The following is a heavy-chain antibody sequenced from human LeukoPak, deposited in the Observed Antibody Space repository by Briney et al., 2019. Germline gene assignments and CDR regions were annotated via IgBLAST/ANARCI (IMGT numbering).Heavy chain of an antibody. D-gene: IGHD2-2*01. Sequence: SETLSLTCTVSGGSISSSSYYWGWIRQPPGKGLEWIGSIYYSGSTYYNPSLKSRVTISVDTSKNQFSLKLSSVTAADTAVYYCARHMYCSSTSCYSYYYYYYYMDVWGKGTTVTISS. CDR3: ARHMYCSSTSCYSYYYYYYYMDV. J-gene: IGHJ6*03. V-gene: IGHV4-39*01. CDR1: GGSISSSSYY. CDR2: IYYSGST.